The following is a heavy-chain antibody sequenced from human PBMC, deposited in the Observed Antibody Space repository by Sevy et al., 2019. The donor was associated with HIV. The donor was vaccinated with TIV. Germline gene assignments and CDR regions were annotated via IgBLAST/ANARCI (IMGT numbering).Heavy chain of an antibody. V-gene: IGHV5-51*01. CDR2: IYPGDSDT. Sequence: GESLKISCKGSGYSFTSYWIGWVRQMPGKGLEWMGIIYPGDSDTRYSPSFQGKVTISADKSISTAYLQWRSLKASDTAMYYCARFGEYCSSTSCYIHYGMDVWGQGTTVTVSS. CDR3: ARFGEYCSSTSCYIHYGMDV. D-gene: IGHD2-2*02. J-gene: IGHJ6*02. CDR1: GYSFTSYW.